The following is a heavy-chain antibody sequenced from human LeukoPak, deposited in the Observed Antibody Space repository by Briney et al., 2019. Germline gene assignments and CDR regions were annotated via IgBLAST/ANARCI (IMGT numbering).Heavy chain of an antibody. Sequence: GGSLRLSCAAPGFTFSSYAISWVRQAPGKGLEWVSAISGSGGSTYYADSVKGRFTISRDNSKNTLYLQMNSLRAEDTAVYYCAKDPWGTGDVYWGQGTLVTVSS. CDR3: AKDPWGTGDVY. CDR2: ISGSGGST. D-gene: IGHD7-27*01. J-gene: IGHJ4*02. CDR1: GFTFSSYA. V-gene: IGHV3-23*01.